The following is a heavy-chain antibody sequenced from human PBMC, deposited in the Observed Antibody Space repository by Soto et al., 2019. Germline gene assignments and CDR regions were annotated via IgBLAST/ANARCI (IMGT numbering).Heavy chain of an antibody. CDR1: GFTFSSYS. CDR2: ISSSSTI. Sequence: EVQLVESGGGLVQPGGSLRLSCAASGFTFSSYSMNWVRQAPGKGLEWVSYISSSSTIYYADSVKGRFTISRDNAKNSLYLQMNSLRDENTAGYYCARVEYVSYLGGMDVWGQGTTVTVSS. CDR3: ARVEYVSYLGGMDV. D-gene: IGHD2-2*01. V-gene: IGHV3-48*02. J-gene: IGHJ6*02.